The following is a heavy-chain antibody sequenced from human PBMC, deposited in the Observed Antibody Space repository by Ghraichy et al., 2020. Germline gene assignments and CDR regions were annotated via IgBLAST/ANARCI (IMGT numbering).Heavy chain of an antibody. J-gene: IGHJ5*02. D-gene: IGHD2-2*02. CDR1: GGSISSGGYY. Sequence: SLNISCTVSGGSISSGGYYWNWIRQPPGQGLEWIGYIYYSGSTHYNPSLKSRVTISVDTSKNQFSLKLNSVTAADTAVYYCATGALHCSSTGCYRDDWFDPWGQGTLVTVSS. CDR3: ATGALHCSSTGCYRDDWFDP. CDR2: IYYSGST. V-gene: IGHV4-31*03.